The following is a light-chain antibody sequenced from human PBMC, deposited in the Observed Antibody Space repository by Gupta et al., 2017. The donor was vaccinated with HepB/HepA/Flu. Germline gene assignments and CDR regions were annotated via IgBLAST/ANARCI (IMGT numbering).Light chain of an antibody. J-gene: IGLJ2*01. CDR3: SSYTSSSRV. Sequence: QSALTQPASVSGSPGQSITISCTGTSSDVGGYNYVSWYQQHPGKAPKLMIYDVSNRPAGGSNRFSGSKSGNTASLTISGLQAEDEDDYYCSSYTSSSRVFGGGTKLTVL. CDR1: SSDVGGYNY. CDR2: DVS. V-gene: IGLV2-14*03.